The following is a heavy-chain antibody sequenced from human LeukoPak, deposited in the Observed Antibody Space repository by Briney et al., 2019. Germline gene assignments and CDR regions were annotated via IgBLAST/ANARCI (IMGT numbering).Heavy chain of an antibody. D-gene: IGHD2-2*01. J-gene: IGHJ3*02. CDR2: IYSGGST. CDR1: GFTVSSNY. Sequence: PGGSLRLSCAASGFTVSSNYISWVRQAPGKGLEWVSVIYSGGSTYYADSVKSRSTISRDNSKNTLYLQMNSLRAEDTAVYYCARISLKGPSRLDAFDIWGQGTMVTVSS. CDR3: ARISLKGPSRLDAFDI. V-gene: IGHV3-53*01.